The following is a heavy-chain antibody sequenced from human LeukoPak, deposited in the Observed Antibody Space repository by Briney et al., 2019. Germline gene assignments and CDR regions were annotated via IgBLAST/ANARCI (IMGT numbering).Heavy chain of an antibody. CDR1: GGSISSYY. J-gene: IGHJ4*02. CDR3: AREAGTHFDY. V-gene: IGHV4-59*01. Sequence: SETLSLTCTVSGGSISSYYWSWIRQPPGKGLEWIGYISYSGSTNYNPSLKSRVTISVDTSKNQFSLKLSSVTAADTAVYYCAREAGTHFDYWGRGTLVTVSS. D-gene: IGHD6-19*01. CDR2: ISYSGST.